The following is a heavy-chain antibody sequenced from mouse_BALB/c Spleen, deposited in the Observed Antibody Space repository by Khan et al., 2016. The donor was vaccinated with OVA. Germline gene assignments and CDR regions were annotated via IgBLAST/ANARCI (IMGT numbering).Heavy chain of an antibody. J-gene: IGHJ3*01. CDR2: INPYNAGT. D-gene: IGHD1-1*01. Sequence: EVQLQESGPELVEPGASVKMSCKASGYTFTNYVMHWVKQKPGQGLEWIGYINPYNAGTRYNEKFKGKATLTSDKSSTTAYMELSSLTSEDSADYYCSTEPSSWHVSFPYWAQGTLVTVSA. V-gene: IGHV1S136*01. CDR3: STEPSSWHVSFPY. CDR1: GYTFTNYV.